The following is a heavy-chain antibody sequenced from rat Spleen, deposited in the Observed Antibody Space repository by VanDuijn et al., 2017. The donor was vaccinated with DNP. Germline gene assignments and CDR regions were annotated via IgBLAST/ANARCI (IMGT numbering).Heavy chain of an antibody. CDR1: GFTFSNYY. D-gene: IGHD1-4*01. Sequence: EVRLVESGGGLVQPGRSLKLSCAASGFTFSNYYMAWVRQAPTKGLELVAYISYAGGSTYHGDSVKGRFTISRDNAKSTLYLQRDSLRSEDTATYYCARRGYGYSPYYFDYWGQGVMVTVSS. CDR3: ARRGYGYSPYYFDY. V-gene: IGHV5-25*01. J-gene: IGHJ2*01. CDR2: ISYAGGST.